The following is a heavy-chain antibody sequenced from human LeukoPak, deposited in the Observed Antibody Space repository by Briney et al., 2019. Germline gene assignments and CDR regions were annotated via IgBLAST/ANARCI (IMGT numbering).Heavy chain of an antibody. CDR2: INPNSGGT. Sequence: GASVKVSCKASGYTFTGYYMHWVRQAPGQGLEWMERINPNSGGTNYAQKFQGRVTMTRDTSISTAYMELSRLRSDDTAVYYCARWDGDYGAFDIWGQGTLVTVSS. D-gene: IGHD4-17*01. J-gene: IGHJ3*02. CDR3: ARWDGDYGAFDI. V-gene: IGHV1-2*06. CDR1: GYTFTGYY.